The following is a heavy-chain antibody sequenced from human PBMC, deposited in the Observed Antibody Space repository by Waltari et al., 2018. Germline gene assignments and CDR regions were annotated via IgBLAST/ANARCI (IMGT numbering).Heavy chain of an antibody. D-gene: IGHD2-21*01. CDR2: ISWNSGSI. J-gene: IGHJ4*02. CDR3: AKDTTPDLCGGDCYYFDY. V-gene: IGHV3-9*01. CDR1: GFTFDDYA. Sequence: EVQLVESGGGLVQPGRYLRLSCAASGFTFDDYAMPWVRHAPGKGLEWVSGISWNSGSIGYADSVKGRFTISRDNAKNSLYLQMNSLRAEDTALYYCAKDTTPDLCGGDCYYFDYWGQGTLVTVSS.